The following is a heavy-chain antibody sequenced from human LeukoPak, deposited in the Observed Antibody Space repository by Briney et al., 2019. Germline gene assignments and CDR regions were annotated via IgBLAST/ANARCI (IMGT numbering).Heavy chain of an antibody. CDR1: GFTFSNAW. CDR2: IKSKTDGGKT. Sequence: PGGSLRLSCAASGFTFSNAWMSWVRQAPGKGLEWVGRIKSKTDGGKTDYAAPVKGRFTISRDDSKNTLYLQMNSLKTEDTAVYYCTTDLYYDSSGYRKRIDYWGQGTLVTVSS. CDR3: TTDLYYDSSGYRKRIDY. J-gene: IGHJ4*02. V-gene: IGHV3-15*01. D-gene: IGHD3-22*01.